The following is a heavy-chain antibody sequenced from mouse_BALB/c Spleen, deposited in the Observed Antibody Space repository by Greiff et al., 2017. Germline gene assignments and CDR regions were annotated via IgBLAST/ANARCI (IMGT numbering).Heavy chain of an antibody. CDR1: GFTFSSFG. CDR3: ARGGRDYDVPHYFDY. Sequence: EVKLVESGGGLVQPGGSRKLSCAASGFTFSSFGMHWVRQAPEKGLEWVAYISSGSSTIYYADTVKGRFTISRDNPKNTLFLQMTSLRSEDTAMYYCARGGRDYDVPHYFDYWGQGTTLTVSS. V-gene: IGHV5-17*02. CDR2: ISSGSSTI. J-gene: IGHJ2*01. D-gene: IGHD2-4*01.